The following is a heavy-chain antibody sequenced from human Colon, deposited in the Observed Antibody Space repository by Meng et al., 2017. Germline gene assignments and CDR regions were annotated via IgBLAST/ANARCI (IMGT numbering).Heavy chain of an antibody. J-gene: IGHJ4*02. CDR3: ARDERGGPYYFDY. V-gene: IGHV1-3*04. CDR2: IYTADGNR. CDR1: GYSFTSYG. Sequence: QVHLVQAGAELKKPGASVKVSCQASGYSFTSYGMHWLRHAPGQRPEWMGWIYTADGNRRYSQRFQDRLTITSDTFARTAYMELSSLRSEDTAVYFCARDERGGPYYFDYWGQGTLVTVSS.